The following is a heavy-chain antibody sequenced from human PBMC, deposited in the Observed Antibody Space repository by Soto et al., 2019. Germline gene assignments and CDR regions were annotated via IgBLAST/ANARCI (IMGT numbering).Heavy chain of an antibody. CDR3: ARDLGLLAAATLNFDY. CDR1: GYTFTSYG. J-gene: IGHJ4*02. Sequence: ASVKVSCKASGYTFTSYGISWVRQAPGQGLEWMGWISAYNGNTNYAQKLQGRVTMTTDTSTSTAYMELRSLRSDDTAVYYCARDLGLLAAATLNFDYWGQGTLVTVSS. D-gene: IGHD2-15*01. V-gene: IGHV1-18*01. CDR2: ISAYNGNT.